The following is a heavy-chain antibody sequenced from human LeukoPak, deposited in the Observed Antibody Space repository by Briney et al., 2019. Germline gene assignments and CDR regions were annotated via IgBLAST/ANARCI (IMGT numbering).Heavy chain of an antibody. Sequence: GGSLRLSCAAPGFTFSSCAMHWVRQAPGKGLGWVATIWNDGTNKYYPDSVKGRFTISRDNSKNTLYLQMNSLRADDTAVYSCARYRNGGNFDYWGQGTLVTVSS. CDR2: IWNDGTNK. D-gene: IGHD1-14*01. V-gene: IGHV3-33*01. CDR1: GFTFSSCA. J-gene: IGHJ4*02. CDR3: ARYRNGGNFDY.